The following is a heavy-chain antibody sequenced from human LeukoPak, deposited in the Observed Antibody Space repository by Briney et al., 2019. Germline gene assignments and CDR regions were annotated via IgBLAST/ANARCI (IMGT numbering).Heavy chain of an antibody. V-gene: IGHV3-23*01. D-gene: IGHD3-9*01. CDR2: ISGSGGST. CDR3: AEDGGYFDWLRYYYGMDV. Sequence: GGSLRLSCAASGLTFSSQAMIGLRQAPGKGLEWLSAISGSGGSTYYADSVKRRFTISRENSKNTLSMQMNGLRAEDTAVYYCAEDGGYFDWLRYYYGMDVWGQGTTVTVSS. J-gene: IGHJ6*02. CDR1: GLTFSSQA.